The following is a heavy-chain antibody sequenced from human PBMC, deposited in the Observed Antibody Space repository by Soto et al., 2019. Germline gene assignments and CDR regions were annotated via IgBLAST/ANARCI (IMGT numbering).Heavy chain of an antibody. CDR2: INPYGGAA. CDR3: ARDRSHSSAHWRLAY. CDR1: GYTFTSTW. D-gene: IGHD4-4*01. J-gene: IGHJ1*01. Sequence: ASVKVSCKASGYTFTSTWMHWVRQAPGQGLEWMGIINPYGGAATYAEKFQGRVTMTRDTSTATDYMELSSLRSEDTAMYYCARDRSHSSAHWRLAYWGQGTQVTVSS. V-gene: IGHV1-46*01.